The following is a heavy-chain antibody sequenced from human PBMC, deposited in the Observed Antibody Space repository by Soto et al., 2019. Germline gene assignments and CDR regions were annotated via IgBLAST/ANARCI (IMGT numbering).Heavy chain of an antibody. D-gene: IGHD1-26*01. CDR1: GFTFSNFV. J-gene: IGHJ6*02. CDR2: ITGSGGSA. V-gene: IGHV3-23*01. Sequence: EVQLLDSGGGWVQPGGSLRLSCAASGFTFSNFVMSWVRQVPGKGLEWVSAITGSGGSAYYADSVKGRFTISRDNSKSTVFLELSSLGAADTAVYYCAVHLGQNYYRLDVWGQGTTVTDSS. CDR3: AVHLGQNYYRLDV.